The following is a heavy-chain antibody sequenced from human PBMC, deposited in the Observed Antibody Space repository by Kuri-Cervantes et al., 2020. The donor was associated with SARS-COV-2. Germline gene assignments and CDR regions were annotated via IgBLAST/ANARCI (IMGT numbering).Heavy chain of an antibody. CDR3: AKDIDAEYSSSSGDY. D-gene: IGHD6-6*01. V-gene: IGHV1-8*01. CDR1: GYTFTGYD. J-gene: IGHJ4*02. CDR2: MNPNSGNT. Sequence: ASVKVSCKASGYTFTGYDINWVRQATGQGLEWMGWMNPNSGNTGYAQKFQGRVTMTRNTSISTAYMELSSLRAEDTALYYCAKDIDAEYSSSSGDYWGQGTLVTVSS.